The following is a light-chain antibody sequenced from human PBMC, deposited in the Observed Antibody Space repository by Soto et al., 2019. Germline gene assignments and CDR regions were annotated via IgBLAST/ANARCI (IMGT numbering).Light chain of an antibody. CDR3: QQYGSSPWT. Sequence: EVVLTQCPVTLSVWPWEIATLSCRASQSVSSSYLAWYQQKPGQAPRLLIYGASSRATGIPDRFSGSGSGTDFTLTISRLEPEDFAVYYCQQYGSSPWTFGQGTKVDIK. CDR1: QSVSSSY. V-gene: IGKV3-20*01. J-gene: IGKJ1*01. CDR2: GAS.